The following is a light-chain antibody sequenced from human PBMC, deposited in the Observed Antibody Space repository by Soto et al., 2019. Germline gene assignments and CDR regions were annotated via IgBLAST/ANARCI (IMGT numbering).Light chain of an antibody. CDR2: DAS. J-gene: IGKJ3*01. V-gene: IGKV1-5*01. Sequence: DIQMTQSPSTLSASVGARVTITCRASQSISSWLAWYQQKPGKAPKLLIYDASSLESGVPSRFSGSGSGTEFTLTISSLQTDDFETYYYQHYNSYSFTFSAATKVDIK. CDR1: QSISSW. CDR3: QHYNSYSFT.